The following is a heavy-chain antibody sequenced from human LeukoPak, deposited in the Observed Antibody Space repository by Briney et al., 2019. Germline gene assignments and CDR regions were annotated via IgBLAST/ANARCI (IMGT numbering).Heavy chain of an antibody. CDR3: ARESGRASPTDF. Sequence: GGSLTLSCAASGISVSNTYMSWVRQAPGKGLEWVSLIYSGGSANYVDSVKGRFIISRDNSKNTLNLQMNNLRAEDMAIYYCARESGRASPTDFWGQGTLVTVAS. CDR1: GISVSNTY. J-gene: IGHJ4*02. CDR2: IYSGGSA. V-gene: IGHV3-66*01. D-gene: IGHD6-25*01.